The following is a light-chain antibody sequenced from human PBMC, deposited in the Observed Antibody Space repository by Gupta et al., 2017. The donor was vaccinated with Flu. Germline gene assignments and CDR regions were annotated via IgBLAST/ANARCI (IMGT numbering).Light chain of an antibody. CDR2: DAS. V-gene: IGKV3-11*01. J-gene: IGKJ5*01. Sequence: EIVLTQSPANLSLSPGERATLSCRASQNVNTYIAWYQQKPGQAPRLLMYDASIRATGIPARFSGGGSGTDFTLTITSLEPEDVAVYYCQLRAKWPPITFGRGTPLEIK. CDR1: QNVNTY. CDR3: QLRAKWPPIT.